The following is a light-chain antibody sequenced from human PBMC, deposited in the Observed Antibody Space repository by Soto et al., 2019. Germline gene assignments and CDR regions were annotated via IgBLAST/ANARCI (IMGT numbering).Light chain of an antibody. V-gene: IGLV2-14*01. CDR2: DVS. CDR3: CSYTNGNTYV. Sequence: LTRPASVSGSPGQSITISCLGPSSDVGGYDYVSWYQQHPGKAPKLMIYDVSNRPSGVSNHFSGSKSGNMASLTISGLQTEDEADNYCCSYTNGNTYVFGTGTKVTV. J-gene: IGLJ1*01. CDR1: SSDVGGYDY.